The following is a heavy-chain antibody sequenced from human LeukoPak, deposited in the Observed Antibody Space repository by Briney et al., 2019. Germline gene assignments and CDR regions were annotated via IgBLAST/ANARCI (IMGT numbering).Heavy chain of an antibody. Sequence: GASVKVSCKASGYTFTSYGISWVRQAPGQGLEWMGWISAYNGNTNYAQKLKGRVTMNTDTSTSTANIELRSLRSDDTAVYYCARDGITMIVVARMQGDYWGQGTLVTVSS. CDR1: GYTFTSYG. CDR3: ARDGITMIVVARMQGDY. J-gene: IGHJ4*02. V-gene: IGHV1-18*01. CDR2: ISAYNGNT. D-gene: IGHD3-22*01.